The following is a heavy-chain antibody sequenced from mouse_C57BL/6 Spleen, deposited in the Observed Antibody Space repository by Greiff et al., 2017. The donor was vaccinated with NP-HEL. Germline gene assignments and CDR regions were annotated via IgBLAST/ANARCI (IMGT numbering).Heavy chain of an antibody. V-gene: IGHV1-72*01. CDR3: ARSISTTVVVHFDY. D-gene: IGHD1-1*01. J-gene: IGHJ2*01. CDR2: IDPNSGGT. Sequence: QVQLQQPGAELVKPGASVKLSCKASGYTFTSYWMHWVKQRPGRGLEWIGRIDPNSGGTKYNEKFKSKATLTVDKPSSTAYMQLSSLTSEDSAVYYCARSISTTVVVHFDYWGQGTTLTVSS. CDR1: GYTFTSYW.